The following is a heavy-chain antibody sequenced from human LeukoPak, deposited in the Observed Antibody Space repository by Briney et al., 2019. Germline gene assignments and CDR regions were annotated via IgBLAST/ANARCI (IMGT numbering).Heavy chain of an antibody. CDR3: ARDLVAAAGISVGMDV. Sequence: GGSLRLSCAASGFTFSSYGMHWVRQAPGKGPEWVAVIWYDGSNKYYADSVKGRFTISRDNSKNTLYLQMNSLRAEDTAVYYCARDLVAAAGISVGMDVWGQGTTVTVSS. CDR2: IWYDGSNK. CDR1: GFTFSSYG. V-gene: IGHV3-33*01. J-gene: IGHJ6*02. D-gene: IGHD6-13*01.